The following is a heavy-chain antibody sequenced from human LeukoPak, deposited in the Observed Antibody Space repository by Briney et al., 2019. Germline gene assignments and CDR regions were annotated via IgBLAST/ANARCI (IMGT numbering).Heavy chain of an antibody. J-gene: IGHJ5*02. CDR3: ARDNSVVLPDGWFDP. Sequence: ASVKVSCKASGYTFTGYYMHWVRQAPGQGLEWMGWINPNSGDTNYAQKFQDRVTMTRDTSISTAYMELSRLRSDDTAVYYCARDNSVVLPDGWFDPWGQGTLVTVSS. CDR1: GYTFTGYY. D-gene: IGHD1-14*01. CDR2: INPNSGDT. V-gene: IGHV1-2*02.